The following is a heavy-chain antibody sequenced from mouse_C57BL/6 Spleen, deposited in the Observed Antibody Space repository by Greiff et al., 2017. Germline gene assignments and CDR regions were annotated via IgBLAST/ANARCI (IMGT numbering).Heavy chain of an antibody. V-gene: IGHV1-47*01. CDR2: FHPYNDDT. CDR1: GYTFTTYP. J-gene: IGHJ1*03. D-gene: IGHD1-1*01. CDR3: ARHYYGRGTGWYFDV. Sequence: VKLVESGAELVKPGASVKMSCKASGYTFTTYPIEWMKQNHGKSLEWIGNFHPYNDDTKYNEKFKGKATLTVEKSSSTVYLELSRLTSDDSAVYYCARHYYGRGTGWYFDVWGTGTTVTVSS.